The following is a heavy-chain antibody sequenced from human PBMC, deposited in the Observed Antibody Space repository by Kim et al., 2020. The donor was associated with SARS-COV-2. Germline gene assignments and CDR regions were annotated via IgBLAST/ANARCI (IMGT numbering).Heavy chain of an antibody. CDR1: GFTFNSYG. J-gene: IGHJ4*02. CDR3: ARETLRAGQYYFDY. CDR2: ISYDGDKK. D-gene: IGHD3-16*01. V-gene: IGHV3-33*05. Sequence: GGSLRLSCAASGFTFNSYGIHWVRQAPGRGLEWVALISYDGDKKYYAESVEGRFTISRDNSDNAVYLQMNSLGARDTASYYCARETLRAGQYYFDYWGQGTLVSVSS.